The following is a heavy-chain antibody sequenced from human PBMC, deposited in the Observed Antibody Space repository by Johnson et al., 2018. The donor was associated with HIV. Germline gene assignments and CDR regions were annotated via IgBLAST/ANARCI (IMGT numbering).Heavy chain of an antibody. Sequence: EVQLVESGGGLVQPGGSLRLSCAASGFNFRDYDMHWVRQATGKHLEWVSGIALAGATHYSDFVKGRFTISRDNSKNTLYLQVNSLRAEDTAVNFCAKDRDPWYYYGSGTYYDAFDIWGQGTMVTVSS. CDR2: IALAGAT. J-gene: IGHJ3*02. D-gene: IGHD3-10*01. CDR1: GFNFRDYD. CDR3: AKDRDPWYYYGSGTYYDAFDI. V-gene: IGHV3-13*01.